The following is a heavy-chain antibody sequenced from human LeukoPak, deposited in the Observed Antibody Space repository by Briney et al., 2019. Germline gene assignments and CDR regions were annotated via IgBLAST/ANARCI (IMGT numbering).Heavy chain of an antibody. CDR1: GFTVRSNY. Sequence: GGSLRLSCAASGFTVRSNYINWVRQAPGKGLEWVSLIYGSTSADYADSVKGRFTIPRDTSMNTVYLQMNSLRAEDTAVYYCARLNFGDDYWGQGTLVTVSS. CDR2: IYGSTSA. V-gene: IGHV3-66*01. CDR3: ARLNFGDDY. D-gene: IGHD4-17*01. J-gene: IGHJ4*02.